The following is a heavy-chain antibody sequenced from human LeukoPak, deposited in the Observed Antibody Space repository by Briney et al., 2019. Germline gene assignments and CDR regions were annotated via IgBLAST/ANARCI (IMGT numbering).Heavy chain of an antibody. J-gene: IGHJ2*01. CDR1: GGSISSYY. V-gene: IGHV4-4*07. CDR2: IYSSGST. CDR3: ARDAFGLLLNYWYFDL. Sequence: SETLSLTCTVSGGSISSYYWSCIRQPAGKGLEWIGRIYSSGSTNYNPSLKSRVTMSVDTSKNQFSLKLSSVTAADTAVYYCARDAFGLLLNYWYFDLWGRGTLVTVSS. D-gene: IGHD2-15*01.